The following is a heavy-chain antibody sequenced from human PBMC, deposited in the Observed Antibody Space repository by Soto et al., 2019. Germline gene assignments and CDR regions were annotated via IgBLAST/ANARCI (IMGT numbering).Heavy chain of an antibody. Sequence: QVQLQESGPGLVKPSETLSLTCTVSGGSVSSGSYYWSWIRQPPGKGLEWIGYIYYSGSTNYNPSLKSRVTISVDTSKNHFSLKLSSVTAADTAVYYCARNYSSSSPYYCSGMDVGGQGNTGPVSS. CDR3: ARNYSSSSPYYCSGMDV. D-gene: IGHD6-6*01. V-gene: IGHV4-61*03. J-gene: IGHJ6*02. CDR2: IYYSGST. CDR1: GGSVSSGSYY.